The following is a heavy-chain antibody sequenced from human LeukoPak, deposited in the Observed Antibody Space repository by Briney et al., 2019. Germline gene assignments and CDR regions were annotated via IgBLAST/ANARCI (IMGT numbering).Heavy chain of an antibody. CDR1: GVTFSSYE. Sequence: GGSLRHSCAASGVTFSSYERNWVRQAPGKGLEWVSYISSSGSTIYYADSVKGRFTISRDNAKNSLYLQMNSLRAEDTAVYYCAKKYSTGLDPWGQGTLVTVSS. V-gene: IGHV3-48*03. CDR2: ISSSGSTI. D-gene: IGHD1-26*01. J-gene: IGHJ5*02. CDR3: AKKYSTGLDP.